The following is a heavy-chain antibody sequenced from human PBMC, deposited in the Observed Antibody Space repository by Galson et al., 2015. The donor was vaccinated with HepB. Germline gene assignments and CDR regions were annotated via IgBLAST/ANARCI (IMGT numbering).Heavy chain of an antibody. D-gene: IGHD1-26*01. Sequence: ETLSLTCAVYGGSFSGYYWSWIRQPPGKGLEWIGEINHSGSTNYNPSLKSRVTISVDTSKNQFSLKLSSVTAADTAVYYCARGGSGSYYWSSRAGHHFGYWGQGTLVTVSS. J-gene: IGHJ4*02. CDR1: GGSFSGYY. V-gene: IGHV4-34*01. CDR3: ARGGSGSYYWSSRAGHHFGY. CDR2: INHSGST.